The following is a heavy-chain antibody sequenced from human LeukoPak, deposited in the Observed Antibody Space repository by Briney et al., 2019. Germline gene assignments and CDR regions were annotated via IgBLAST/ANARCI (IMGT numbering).Heavy chain of an antibody. D-gene: IGHD3-3*01. CDR3: AAVRLEYYDFWSGSPVGAFDI. J-gene: IGHJ3*02. CDR2: IVVGSGNT. CDR1: GFTFTSSA. Sequence: ASVKVSCKASGFTFTSSAVQWVRQARGQRLEWIGWIVVGSGNTNYAQKFQERVTITRDMSTSTAYMELSSLRSEDTAVYYCAAVRLEYYDFWSGSPVGAFDIWGQGTMVTVSS. V-gene: IGHV1-58*01.